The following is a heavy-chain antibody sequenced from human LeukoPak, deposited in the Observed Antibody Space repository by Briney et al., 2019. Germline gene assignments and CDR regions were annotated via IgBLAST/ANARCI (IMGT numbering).Heavy chain of an antibody. CDR1: GGSFSGYY. CDR3: ARDVGVYYDFWSGYYTFDY. D-gene: IGHD3-3*01. Sequence: PSETLSLTCAVYGGSFSGYYWSWIRQPPGKGLEWIGSIYYSGSTYYNPSLKSRVTISVDTSKNQFSLKLSSVTAADTAAYYCARDVGVYYDFWSGYYTFDYWGQGTLVTVSS. CDR2: IYYSGST. V-gene: IGHV4-34*01. J-gene: IGHJ4*02.